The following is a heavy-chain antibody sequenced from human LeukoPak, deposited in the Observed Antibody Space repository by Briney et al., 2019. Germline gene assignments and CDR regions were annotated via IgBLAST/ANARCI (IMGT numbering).Heavy chain of an antibody. CDR2: MNPNSGNT. V-gene: IGHV1-8*01. Sequence: XSXDINCVRXATGQGLEWMGWMNPNSGNTGYAQKFQGRVTMTRNTSISTAYMELSSLRSEDTAVYYCARGYYDFWSGSPINDYWGQGTLVTVSS. D-gene: IGHD3-3*01. J-gene: IGHJ4*02. CDR1: XSXD. CDR3: ARGYYDFWSGSPINDY.